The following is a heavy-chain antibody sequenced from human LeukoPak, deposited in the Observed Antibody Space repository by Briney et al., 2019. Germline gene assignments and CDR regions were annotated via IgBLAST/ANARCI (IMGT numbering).Heavy chain of an antibody. CDR1: GYTFTTYD. D-gene: IGHD4-17*01. Sequence: ASVKVSCKASGYTFTTYDINWVRQATGQGLEWMGYMNPNSGNTVYAQNFLGRLTISIDTSINTAYMELSNLGSEDTAVYYCARDLSTVTTSHTTPDYWGQGTLVTVSS. CDR3: ARDLSTVTTSHTTPDY. J-gene: IGHJ4*02. CDR2: MNPNSGNT. V-gene: IGHV1-8*03.